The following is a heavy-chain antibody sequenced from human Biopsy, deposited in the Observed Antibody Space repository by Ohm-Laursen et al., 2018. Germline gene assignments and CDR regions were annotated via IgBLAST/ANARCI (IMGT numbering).Heavy chain of an antibody. CDR3: ARHPTGFWFDP. CDR1: GGSISSSTTYY. CDR2: IYNTETT. J-gene: IGHJ5*02. V-gene: IGHV4-39*01. Sequence: SDTLSLTCTVSGGSISSSTTYYWAWLRQPPGKGLEWIGSIYNTETTFYNPSLKSRVTISVGTSPIQFSLKVSSVTAADTALYFCARHPTGFWFDPWGHGTLVTVSS.